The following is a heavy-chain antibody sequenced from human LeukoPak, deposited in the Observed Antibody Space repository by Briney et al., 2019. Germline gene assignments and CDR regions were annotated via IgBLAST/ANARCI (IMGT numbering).Heavy chain of an antibody. CDR2: INPSGGST. CDR1: GYTFTSYY. Sequence: ASVKVSCKASGYTFTSYYMHWVRQAPGRGLEWMGIINPSGGSTSYAQKFQGRVTMTRDMSTSTVYMELSSLRSEDTAVYYCARVGICSSTSCYRWDAFDIWGQGTMVTVSS. CDR3: ARVGICSSTSCYRWDAFDI. V-gene: IGHV1-46*01. J-gene: IGHJ3*02. D-gene: IGHD2-2*02.